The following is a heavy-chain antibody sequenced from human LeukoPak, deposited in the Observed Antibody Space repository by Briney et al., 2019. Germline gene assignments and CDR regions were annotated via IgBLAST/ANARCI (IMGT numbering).Heavy chain of an antibody. CDR1: GLTFTGVNY. Sequence: ASVKVSCKASGLTFTGVNYIHWVRQAPGQGPEWMGWINTNSGVTDYARKFQGRVTMTRDTSISTAYMELYRLTSDDTAMYYCTRDRLSKWFDPGAREPWSPSPQ. CDR3: TRDRLSKWFDP. CDR2: INTNSGVT. D-gene: IGHD5-12*01. J-gene: IGHJ5*02. V-gene: IGHV1-2*02.